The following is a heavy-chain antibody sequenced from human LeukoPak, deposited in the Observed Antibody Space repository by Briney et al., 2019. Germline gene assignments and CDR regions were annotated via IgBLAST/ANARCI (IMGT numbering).Heavy chain of an antibody. V-gene: IGHV3-23*01. CDR3: ATPKPARRYFDY. Sequence: GGSLRLSCAGSGFTFSSNPLSWVRQAPGKGLEWVSAISGSGANTYYGDSVRGRFTISRDNSKNTLDLQMNTLRADDTAVYYCATPKPARRYFDYWGQGILVTVSS. J-gene: IGHJ4*02. CDR2: ISGSGANT. CDR1: GFTFSSNP.